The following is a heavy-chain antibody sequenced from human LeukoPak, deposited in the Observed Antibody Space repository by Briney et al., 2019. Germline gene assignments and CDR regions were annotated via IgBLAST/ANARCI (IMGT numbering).Heavy chain of an antibody. CDR1: GFTFSSYE. V-gene: IGHV3-15*01. D-gene: IGHD2/OR15-2a*01. CDR2: IKSKPDGGTT. CDR3: TTEID. J-gene: IGHJ4*02. Sequence: PGGSLRLSCAASGFTFSSYEMNWVRQAPGKGLEWVGRIKSKPDGGTTDYGAPVKGRFTISRDDSKNTLYLQMSSLKTDDTAVYYCTTEIDWGQGTLVTVSS.